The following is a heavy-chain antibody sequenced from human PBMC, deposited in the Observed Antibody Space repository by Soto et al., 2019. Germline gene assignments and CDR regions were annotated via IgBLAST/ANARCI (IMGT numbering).Heavy chain of an antibody. CDR3: ARDRVDCSGGNCWRSVEDT. CDR1: GYTFTNYY. J-gene: IGHJ5*02. V-gene: IGHV1-46*01. Sequence: ASVKVSCKASGYTFTNYYMHWVRQAPGQGLEWMGIIGPSGGGTSYAQKFQGRLTMTRDTSTSTVYMELSSLKSEDTAVYYCARDRVDCSGGNCWRSVEDTWGQGTLVTVSS. D-gene: IGHD2-15*01. CDR2: IGPSGGGT.